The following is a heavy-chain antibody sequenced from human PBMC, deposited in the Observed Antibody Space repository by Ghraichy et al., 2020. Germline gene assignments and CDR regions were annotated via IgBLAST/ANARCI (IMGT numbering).Heavy chain of an antibody. D-gene: IGHD2-15*01. CDR2: INTNTGNP. J-gene: IGHJ4*02. CDR1: GYTFTSYA. Sequence: ASVKVSCKASGYTFTSYAMNWVRQAPGQGLEWMGWINTNTGNPTYAQGFTGRLVFSLETSVSTAYLQISSLKAEDTAVYYCARVAHHCSGGSCYSSNFDYLGQGSLVPVSS. V-gene: IGHV7-4-1*02. CDR3: ARVAHHCSGGSCYSSNFDY.